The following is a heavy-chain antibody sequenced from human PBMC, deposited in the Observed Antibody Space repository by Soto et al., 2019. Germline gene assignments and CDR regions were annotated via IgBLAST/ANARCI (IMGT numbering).Heavy chain of an antibody. CDR2: INHSGST. CDR3: ARLNGYCVSTGCHGYYGMDV. D-gene: IGHD2-2*03. V-gene: IGHV4-34*01. Sequence: PSETLSLTCAVYGGSFSGYYWSWIRQPPGKGLEWIGEINHSGSTNYHPSLLSRVTISADTSMNEFSLRLSSVTAADTAVYYCARLNGYCVSTGCHGYYGMDVWGQGTTVTVSS. J-gene: IGHJ6*02. CDR1: GGSFSGYY.